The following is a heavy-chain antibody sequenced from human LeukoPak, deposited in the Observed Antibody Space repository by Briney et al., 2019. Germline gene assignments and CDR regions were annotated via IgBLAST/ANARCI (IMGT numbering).Heavy chain of an antibody. D-gene: IGHD6-13*01. CDR1: GYTFTGYY. V-gene: IGHV1-2*02. J-gene: IGHJ6*03. CDR3: ARDELQGAAARYYYMDV. CDR2: INPNSGGT. Sequence: GASVKVSCKASGYTFTGYYMHWVRQAPGQGLEWMGWINPNSGGTNYAQKFQGRVTMTRDTSIGTAYMELSRLRSDDTAVYYCARDELQGAAARYYYMDVWGKGTTVTVSS.